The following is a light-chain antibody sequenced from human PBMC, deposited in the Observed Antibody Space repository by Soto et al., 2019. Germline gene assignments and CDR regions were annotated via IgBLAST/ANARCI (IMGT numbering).Light chain of an antibody. J-gene: IGKJ1*01. CDR1: QSVSSY. CDR3: QQRSNWPRT. V-gene: IGKV3-11*01. CDR2: EAS. Sequence: EIVLTQSPATLSLSPGERATLSCRASQSVSSYLAWYQQKPGQAPRLLMYEASNRATGIPATFSGSGSGTEFALSISSLQSEDFAVYYCQQRSNWPRTFGQGTKVDI.